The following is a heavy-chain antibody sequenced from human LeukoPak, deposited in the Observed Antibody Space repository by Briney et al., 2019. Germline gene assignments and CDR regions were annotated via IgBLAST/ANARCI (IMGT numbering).Heavy chain of an antibody. V-gene: IGHV4-61*02. J-gene: IGHJ4*02. CDR1: GGSISSGSYY. CDR3: ARGDYFDY. Sequence: SQTLSLTCTVSGGSISSGSYYWSWIRQPAGKGLEWIGRIYTSGSTNYNPSLKSRVTISVDTSKNQFSLKLSSVTAADTAVYYCARGDYFDYWGQGTLVTVSS. CDR2: IYTSGST.